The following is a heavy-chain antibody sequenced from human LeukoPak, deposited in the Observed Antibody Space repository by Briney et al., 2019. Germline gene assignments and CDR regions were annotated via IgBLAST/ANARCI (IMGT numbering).Heavy chain of an antibody. CDR2: ISGSGGST. CDR1: GFTFSSYA. Sequence: GGSLRLSCAASGFTFSSYAMSWVRQAPGKGLEWVSAISGSGGSTYYADSVKGRFTISRDNAKNSLYLQMNSLRAEDTAVYYCARVGSVHCSSTSCYYYYYGMDVWGQGTTVTVSS. D-gene: IGHD2-2*01. J-gene: IGHJ6*02. CDR3: ARVGSVHCSSTSCYYYYYGMDV. V-gene: IGHV3-23*01.